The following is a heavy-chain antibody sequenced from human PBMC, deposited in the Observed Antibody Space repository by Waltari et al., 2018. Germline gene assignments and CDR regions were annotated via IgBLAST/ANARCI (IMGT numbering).Heavy chain of an antibody. Sequence: EVMLVESGGGLVQPGGSLRLSCVASGISFGNFWMSWVRQAPGKGPEWVANIKGDSSEKYYMDSLEGRFTIYRDNAQNSVFLQMNSLRAEDTAIYYCARDGQLSYWGQGTLVTVSS. D-gene: IGHD6-6*01. CDR1: GISFGNFW. J-gene: IGHJ4*02. V-gene: IGHV3-7*01. CDR2: IKGDSSEK. CDR3: ARDGQLSY.